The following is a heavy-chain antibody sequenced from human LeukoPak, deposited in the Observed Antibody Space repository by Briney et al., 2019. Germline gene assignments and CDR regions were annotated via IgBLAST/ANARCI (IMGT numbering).Heavy chain of an antibody. D-gene: IGHD3-22*01. Sequence: GGSLRLSCAASGFTFSSYAMSWVRQSPGKGLEWVSAISGSGGNTYSADSVKGRCTISRDNSKKTLYLQMNSLRAEDTAVYYCAKGMSATSGYLELEYWGQGTLVFVSS. V-gene: IGHV3-23*01. CDR3: AKGMSATSGYLELEY. CDR2: ISGSGGNT. J-gene: IGHJ4*02. CDR1: GFTFSSYA.